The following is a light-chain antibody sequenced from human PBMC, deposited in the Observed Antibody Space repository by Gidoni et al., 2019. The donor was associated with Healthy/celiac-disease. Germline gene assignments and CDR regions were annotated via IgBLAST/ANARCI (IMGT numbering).Light chain of an antibody. CDR3: QQYGSSPLT. Sequence: ASQSVSSSYLAWYQQKPGQAPRLLIYGASSRATGIPDRFSGSGSGTDFTLTISRLEPEDFAVYYCQQYGSSPLTFGGGTKVQIK. V-gene: IGKV3-20*01. CDR1: QSVSSSY. J-gene: IGKJ4*01. CDR2: GAS.